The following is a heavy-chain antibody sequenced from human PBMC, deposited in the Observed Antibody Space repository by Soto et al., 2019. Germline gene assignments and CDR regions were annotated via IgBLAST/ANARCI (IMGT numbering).Heavy chain of an antibody. J-gene: IGHJ4*02. D-gene: IGHD2-2*01. V-gene: IGHV1-69*13. CDR2: IIPIFGTA. Sequence: ASVKVSCKASGGTFSSYAISWVRQAPGQGLEWMGGIIPIFGTANYAQKFQGRVTITADESTSTAYMELSSLRSEDTAVYYCAGIRTSQYYFDYWGQGTLVTVSS. CDR1: GGTFSSYA. CDR3: AGIRTSQYYFDY.